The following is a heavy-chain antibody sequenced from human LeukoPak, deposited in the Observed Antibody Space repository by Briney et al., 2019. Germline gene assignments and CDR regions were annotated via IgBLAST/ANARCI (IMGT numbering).Heavy chain of an antibody. V-gene: IGHV4-34*01. Sequence: SETLSLTCAVYGGSFSGYYWSWIRQPPGKGLEWIGEINHSGSTNYNPSLKSRVTISVDTSKNQFSLKLSSVTAADTAVYYCARPGYSSGWYVGDAFDIWGQGTMVTVSS. D-gene: IGHD6-19*01. J-gene: IGHJ3*02. CDR3: ARPGYSSGWYVGDAFDI. CDR2: INHSGST. CDR1: GGSFSGYY.